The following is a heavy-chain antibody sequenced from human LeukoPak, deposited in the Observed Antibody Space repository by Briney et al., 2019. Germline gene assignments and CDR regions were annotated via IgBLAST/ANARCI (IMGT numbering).Heavy chain of an antibody. D-gene: IGHD3-9*01. CDR3: ARSPHILTGENFDY. J-gene: IGHJ4*02. V-gene: IGHV1-2*02. CDR1: GYTFTVFY. CDR2: INPNSGGT. Sequence: ASVKVSCKASGYTFTVFYMHWVRRAPGQGLEWMGWINPNSGGTNYAQKFQGRVTMTRDTSITTAYMEMSRLRSDDTALYYCARSPHILTGENFDYWGQGTLVTVSS.